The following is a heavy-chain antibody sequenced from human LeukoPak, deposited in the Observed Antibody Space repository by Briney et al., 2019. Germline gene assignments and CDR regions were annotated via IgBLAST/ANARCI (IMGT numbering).Heavy chain of an antibody. Sequence: GGSLRLSCAASGLTVSGNYMCWVRQAPGKGLEWVSTIFRGGNTDYADSVKGRFTISRDSSKNTLYLQMNSLRAEDTAVYYCARRAGDYSHPYDYWGQGTLVTVSS. J-gene: IGHJ4*02. CDR1: GLTVSGNY. V-gene: IGHV3-53*01. D-gene: IGHD3-22*01. CDR3: ARRAGDYSHPYDY. CDR2: IFRGGNT.